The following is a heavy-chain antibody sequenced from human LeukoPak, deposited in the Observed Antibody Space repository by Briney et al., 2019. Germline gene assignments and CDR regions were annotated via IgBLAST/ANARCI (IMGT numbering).Heavy chain of an antibody. J-gene: IGHJ4*02. D-gene: IGHD2-15*01. CDR2: IDGGNGDT. CDR3: ARDQSRDIRVDFDY. V-gene: IGHV1-3*01. CDR1: RYTFGKYA. Sequence: ASVKVSCKTSRYTFGKYAIHWVRQAPGQRFEWIGWIDGGNGDTRFSQKFQDRVSFTRDTFAATVYMEVTGLRSEDTAVYYCARDQSRDIRVDFDYWGQGTLVTVSS.